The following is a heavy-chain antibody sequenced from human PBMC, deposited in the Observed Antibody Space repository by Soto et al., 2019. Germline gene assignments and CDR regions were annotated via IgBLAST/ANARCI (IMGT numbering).Heavy chain of an antibody. CDR2: IYPGGSEP. V-gene: IGHV5-51*03. Sequence: EVQLVQSGAEVKKPGESLKISCKGSVYSFTSYWIGWVRQMPGKGLEWMGIIYPGGSEPRYSPSFQGQVTISADKSISSAYLQWSSLKASDTAMYYCARSRSAPEFDDWGQGTMLTVSS. J-gene: IGHJ4*02. CDR3: ARSRSAPEFDD. CDR1: VYSFTSYW.